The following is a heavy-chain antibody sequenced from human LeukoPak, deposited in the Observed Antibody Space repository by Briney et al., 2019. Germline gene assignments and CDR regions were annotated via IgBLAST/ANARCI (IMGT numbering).Heavy chain of an antibody. CDR3: ARAWKVDY. Sequence: GGSLRLSCAASGFXFSNSWIHWVRQAPGKGLVWISRINRDGSTTSYADSVKGRSTISRDNAKNTLYLQMNSLRAEDTAVYYCARAWKVDYWGQGTLVTVSS. D-gene: IGHD1-1*01. J-gene: IGHJ4*02. CDR2: INRDGSTT. CDR1: GFXFSNSW. V-gene: IGHV3-74*01.